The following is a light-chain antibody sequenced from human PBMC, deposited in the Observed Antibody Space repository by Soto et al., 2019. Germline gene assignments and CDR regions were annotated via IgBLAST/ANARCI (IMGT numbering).Light chain of an antibody. CDR2: EVS. CDR3: NSYTGSSTRFV. CDR1: SSEVGAYNY. V-gene: IGLV2-14*01. Sequence: QSALTQPASGSGSPGQSVTISCTGTSSEVGAYNYVSWYQQHPGKAPKLMIYEVSNRPSGVSNRFSGSKSGNTASLTLSGLQAEDEDDYYCNSYTGSSTRFVFGTGTKLTVL. J-gene: IGLJ1*01.